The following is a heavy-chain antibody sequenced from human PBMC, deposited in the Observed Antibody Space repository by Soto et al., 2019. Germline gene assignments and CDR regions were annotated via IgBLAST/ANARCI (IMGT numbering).Heavy chain of an antibody. Sequence: GASVKVSCKASGGTFSSYAISWVRQAPGQGLEWMGGIIPIFGTANYAQKFQGRVTITADESTSTAYMELSSLRSEDTAVYYFASTDAREQQPRSNDAFDIWGQGTMVTVSS. CDR1: GGTFSSYA. D-gene: IGHD6-13*01. V-gene: IGHV1-69*13. CDR3: ASTDAREQQPRSNDAFDI. CDR2: IIPIFGTA. J-gene: IGHJ3*02.